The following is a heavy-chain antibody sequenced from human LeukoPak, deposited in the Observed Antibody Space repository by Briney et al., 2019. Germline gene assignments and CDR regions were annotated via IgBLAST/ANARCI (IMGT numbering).Heavy chain of an antibody. J-gene: IGHJ4*02. V-gene: IGHV4-59*01. D-gene: IGHD6-13*01. CDR1: GGSISSYY. Sequence: PSETLSLTCSVSGGSISSYYWSWIRQPPGKGLEWIGYIYYSGSTNYNPSLKSRVTISVDTSKNQFSLKLSSVTAADTAVYYCARAGLGYSSSWYDYWGQGTLVTVSP. CDR3: ARAGLGYSSSWYDY. CDR2: IYYSGST.